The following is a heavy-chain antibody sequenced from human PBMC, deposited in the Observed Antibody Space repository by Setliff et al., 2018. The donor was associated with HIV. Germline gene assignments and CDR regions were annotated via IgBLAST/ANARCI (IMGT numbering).Heavy chain of an antibody. Sequence: SETLSLTCTVSGGSISSYYWSWIRQPPGKGLEWIGYIYTSGSTNYNPSLKSRVTISVDTSKNQFSLKLSSVTAADTAVYYCARDLGGLHPAYMDVWGKGTTVTVSS. V-gene: IGHV4-4*08. CDR3: ARDLGGLHPAYMDV. D-gene: IGHD3-16*01. J-gene: IGHJ6*03. CDR1: GGSISSYY. CDR2: IYTSGST.